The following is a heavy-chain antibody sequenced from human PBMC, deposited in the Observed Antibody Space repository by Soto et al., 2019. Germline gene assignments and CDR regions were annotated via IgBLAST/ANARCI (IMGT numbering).Heavy chain of an antibody. CDR3: ARVENNWNYYYGMDV. J-gene: IGHJ6*02. CDR2: INPNSGGT. D-gene: IGHD1-20*01. V-gene: IGHV1-2*02. Sequence: ASVKVSCKASGYTFTGYCMHWVRQAPGQGLEWMGWINPNSGGTNYAQKFQGRVTMTRDTSISTAYMGLSRLRSDDTAVYYCARVENNWNYYYGMDVWGQGTTVTVSS. CDR1: GYTFTGYC.